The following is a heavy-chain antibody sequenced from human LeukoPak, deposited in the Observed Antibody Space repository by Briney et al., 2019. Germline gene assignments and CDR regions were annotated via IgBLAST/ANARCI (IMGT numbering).Heavy chain of an antibody. J-gene: IGHJ4*02. CDR3: ARYGITIVRGGKYYFDS. CDR2: IHYSGTT. CDR1: GGSISGYF. V-gene: IGHV4-59*08. D-gene: IGHD3-10*01. Sequence: KSSETLSLTCTVSGGSISGYFWSWIGQPPGKGLEWIGYIHYSGTTNYNPSLNSRVTISVDTSKNQFSLRLSSVTAADTAVYYCARYGITIVRGGKYYFDSWGQGTLVTVSS.